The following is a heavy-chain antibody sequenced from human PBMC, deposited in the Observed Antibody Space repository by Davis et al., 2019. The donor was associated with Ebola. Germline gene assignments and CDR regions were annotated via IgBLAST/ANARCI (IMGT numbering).Heavy chain of an antibody. CDR2: IYYSGST. V-gene: IGHV4-59*01. CDR1: GGSISSYY. CDR3: AGDRHYSNYGGWDY. Sequence: MPSETLSLTCPVPGGSISSYYWSWIRQPPGKGLEWIGYIYYSGSTNYNPSLKSRVTISVDTSKNQFSLKLSSMTAADTAVYYCAGDRHYSNYGGWDYWGQGTLVTVSS. J-gene: IGHJ4*02. D-gene: IGHD4-11*01.